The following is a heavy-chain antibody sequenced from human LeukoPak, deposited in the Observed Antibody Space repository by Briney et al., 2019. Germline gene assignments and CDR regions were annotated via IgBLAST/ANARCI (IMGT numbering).Heavy chain of an antibody. D-gene: IGHD6-6*01. V-gene: IGHV1-2*02. CDR3: ARDPSTSYYLDY. CDR1: RYTFTGYY. J-gene: IGHJ4*02. CDR2: INPNSGGT. Sequence: ASVKVSCKASRYTFTGYYMHWVRQAPGQGPEWMGWINPNSGGTNYAQEFQGRVTLTRDTSISTAYMELSRLTSNDTAVYTCARDPSTSYYLDYWGRGTLVTVSS.